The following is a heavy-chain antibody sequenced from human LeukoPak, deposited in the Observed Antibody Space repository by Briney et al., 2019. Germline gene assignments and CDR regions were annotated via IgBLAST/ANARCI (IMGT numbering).Heavy chain of an antibody. J-gene: IGHJ4*02. D-gene: IGHD6-13*01. V-gene: IGHV3-23*01. CDR3: ARPAGYSSSWLRYFDY. CDR2: ISGSGGST. Sequence: GGSLRLSCAASGFIVSSNYMSWVRQAPGKGLEWVSAISGSGGSTYYADSVKGRFTISRDNSKNTLYLQMNSLRAEDTAVYYCARPAGYSSSWLRYFDYWGQGTLVTVSS. CDR1: GFIVSSNY.